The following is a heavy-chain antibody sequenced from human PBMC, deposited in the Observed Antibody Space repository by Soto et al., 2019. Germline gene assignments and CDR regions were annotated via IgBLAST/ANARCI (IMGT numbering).Heavy chain of an antibody. D-gene: IGHD3-22*01. Sequence: QVQLVESGGGVVQPGRSLRLSCAASGFTFSSYGMHWVRQAPGKGLEWVAVIWYDGSNKYYADSVKGRFTISRDNSKNTLYLQMNSLRAEDTAVYYCARDPGSYYYDSSGYYPSYFDYWGQGTLVTVSS. V-gene: IGHV3-33*01. CDR2: IWYDGSNK. CDR1: GFTFSSYG. CDR3: ARDPGSYYYDSSGYYPSYFDY. J-gene: IGHJ4*02.